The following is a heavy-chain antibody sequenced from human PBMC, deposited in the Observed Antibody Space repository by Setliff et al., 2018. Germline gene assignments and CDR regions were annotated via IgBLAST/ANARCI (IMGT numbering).Heavy chain of an antibody. CDR1: GGSISISSYY. J-gene: IGHJ4*02. D-gene: IGHD5-12*01. Sequence: SETLSLTCTVSGGSISISSYYWGWIRQPPGKGLEWIGSIYYSGSTYYNPSLKSRVTISVDTSKNQFSLKLSSVTAADTAVYYCAGYSGYGGDDYWGQGTLVTVSS. CDR2: IYYSGST. CDR3: AGYSGYGGDDY. V-gene: IGHV4-39*01.